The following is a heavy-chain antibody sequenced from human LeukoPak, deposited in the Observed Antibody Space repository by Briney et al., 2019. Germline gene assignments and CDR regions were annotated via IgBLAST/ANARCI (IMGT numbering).Heavy chain of an antibody. D-gene: IGHD2-21*02. Sequence: GGSLRLSCAASGFTFSSYTLHWVRQAPGKGLEWLAVISYDGNNKYYADSVKGRFTISRDNSKNTLYLQMNSLRAEDTAVYYCARAYCDGDCYHNFDYWGQGTLVTVSS. V-gene: IGHV3-30-3*01. CDR1: GFTFSSYT. CDR2: ISYDGNNK. CDR3: ARAYCDGDCYHNFDY. J-gene: IGHJ4*02.